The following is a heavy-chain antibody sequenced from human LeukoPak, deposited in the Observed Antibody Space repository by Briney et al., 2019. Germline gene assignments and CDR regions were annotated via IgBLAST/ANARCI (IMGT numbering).Heavy chain of an antibody. CDR1: GGSISSYY. CDR3: ARLVPNYYYYYMDV. D-gene: IGHD6-13*01. Sequence: SETLSLTCTVSGGSISSYYWSWIRQPPGKGLEWIGYIYYSGSTNYNPSLKSRVTISVDTLKNQFSLRLSSVTAADTAMYYCARLVPNYYYYYMDVWGKGTTVTISS. J-gene: IGHJ6*03. CDR2: IYYSGST. V-gene: IGHV4-59*01.